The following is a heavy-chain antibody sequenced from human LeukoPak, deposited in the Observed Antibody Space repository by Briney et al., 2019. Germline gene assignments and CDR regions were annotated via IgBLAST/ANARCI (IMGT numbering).Heavy chain of an antibody. Sequence: SETLFLTCTVSGGSISSYYWSWIRQPPGKGLEWIGYIYYSGSTNYNPSLKSRVTISVETSKNEFSLKLRSVTAADTAVYYCARVTGYRIEDYFDYWGQGTLVTVSS. D-gene: IGHD6-13*01. J-gene: IGHJ4*02. V-gene: IGHV4-59*01. CDR1: GGSISSYY. CDR2: IYYSGST. CDR3: ARVTGYRIEDYFDY.